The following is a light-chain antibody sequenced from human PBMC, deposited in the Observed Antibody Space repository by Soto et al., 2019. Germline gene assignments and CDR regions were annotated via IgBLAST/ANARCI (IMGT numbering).Light chain of an antibody. CDR1: QDISNH. CDR3: QQYNGYSRT. CDR2: DVS. Sequence: EIQMTQSPSSLSASVGDRVTITCQASQDISNHVNWYQQKPGKAPYLLISDVSSLERGVPSRFSGSGSGTEFTLTISSMQPDDFATFYCQQYNGYSRTFGQGTKVDIK. V-gene: IGKV1-5*01. J-gene: IGKJ1*01.